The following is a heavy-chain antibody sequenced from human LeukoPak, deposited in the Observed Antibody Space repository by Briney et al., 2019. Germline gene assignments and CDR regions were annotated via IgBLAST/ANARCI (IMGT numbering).Heavy chain of an antibody. CDR1: GYTFTSYY. CDR2: INPSGGST. D-gene: IGHD2-15*01. V-gene: IGHV1-46*01. J-gene: IGHJ5*02. Sequence: DSVKVFCKASGYTFTSYYMHWVRQAPGQGLEWMGIINPSGGSTSYAQKFQGRVTMTRDTSTSTVYMELSSLRSEDTAVYYCARGSVVVAATLSFDPWGQGTLVTVSS. CDR3: ARGSVVVAATLSFDP.